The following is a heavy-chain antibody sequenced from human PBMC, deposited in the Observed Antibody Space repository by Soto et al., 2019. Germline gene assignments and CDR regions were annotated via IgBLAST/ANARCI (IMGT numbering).Heavy chain of an antibody. J-gene: IGHJ6*02. D-gene: IGHD6-6*01. Sequence: SETLSLTCAVYGGSFSGYYWSWIRQPPGKGLEWIGEINHSGSTNYNPSLKSRVTISVDTSKNQFSLKLSSMTAADTAVYYCARDRSSSSTLNYYYYYGMDVWGQGTTVTVSS. CDR3: ARDRSSSSTLNYYYYYGMDV. CDR2: INHSGST. V-gene: IGHV4-34*01. CDR1: GGSFSGYY.